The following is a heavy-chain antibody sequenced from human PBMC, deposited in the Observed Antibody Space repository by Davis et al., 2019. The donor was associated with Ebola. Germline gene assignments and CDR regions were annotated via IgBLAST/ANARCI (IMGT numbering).Heavy chain of an antibody. J-gene: IGHJ6*02. Sequence: PGGSLRLSCAASGFTFSGSAMHWVRQASGKGLEWVGRIRSKANSYATAYAESVKGRFTISRDDSKNTAYLQMSSLKTEDTAVYYCNRHGIYGMDDWGQGTTVTVSS. CDR3: NRHGIYGMDD. CDR2: IRSKANSYAT. V-gene: IGHV3-73*01. CDR1: GFTFSGSA. D-gene: IGHD3-3*02.